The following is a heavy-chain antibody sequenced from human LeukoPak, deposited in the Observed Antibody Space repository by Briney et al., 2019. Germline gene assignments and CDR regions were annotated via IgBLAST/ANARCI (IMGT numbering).Heavy chain of an antibody. D-gene: IGHD6-19*01. CDR1: GFTFSSYA. Sequence: GGSLRLSCAASGFTFSSYAMHWVRQAPGKGLEWVAVISYDGSNKYYADSVKGRFTISRDNSKNTLYLQMNSLRAEDTAVYYCARDRGFLGIAVAGTLDYWGQGTLVTVSS. CDR2: ISYDGSNK. CDR3: ARDRGFLGIAVAGTLDY. J-gene: IGHJ4*02. V-gene: IGHV3-30-3*01.